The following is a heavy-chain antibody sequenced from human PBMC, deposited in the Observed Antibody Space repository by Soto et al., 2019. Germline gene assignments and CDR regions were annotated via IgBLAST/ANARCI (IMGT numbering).Heavy chain of an antibody. Sequence: SETLSLTCSVSNGSINSAGHFWSWLRQHPGKGLEWLGYIYYTGSTNYNPSLKSRVTISVDTSKNQFSLKLTSVTAADTAVYYCARDKITGLFDYWGQGTLVTVSS. D-gene: IGHD2-8*02. CDR1: NGSINSAGHF. V-gene: IGHV4-31*03. CDR2: IYYTGST. CDR3: ARDKITGLFDY. J-gene: IGHJ4*02.